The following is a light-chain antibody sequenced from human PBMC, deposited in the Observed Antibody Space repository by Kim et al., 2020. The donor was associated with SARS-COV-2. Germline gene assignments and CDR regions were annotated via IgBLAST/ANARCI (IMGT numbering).Light chain of an antibody. CDR3: QAWDSTAVV. CDR1: KLGRKY. V-gene: IGLV3-1*01. CDR2: QDN. Sequence: VAPRQTASMTWSGDKLGRKYSFWYQQKPGQSPVLVVYQDNRRPSGIPERFSGSNSGNTATLTITGTQAVDEADYYCQAWDSTAVVFGGGTQLTVL. J-gene: IGLJ2*01.